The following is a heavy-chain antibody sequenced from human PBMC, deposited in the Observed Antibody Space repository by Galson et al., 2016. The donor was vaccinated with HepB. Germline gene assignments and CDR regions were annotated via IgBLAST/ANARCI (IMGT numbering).Heavy chain of an antibody. CDR1: GFAFTSSV. Sequence: SVKVSCKASGFAFTSSVVQWVRQARGQRLEWMGWIVVGSDNPNYAQKFQDRVTISRDLSTSTAYMELSSLRSEDTAVYYCVAGRYGSGGRYYYFMDVWGQGTTVTVSS. CDR3: VAGRYGSGGRYYYFMDV. CDR2: IVVGSDNP. J-gene: IGHJ6*02. D-gene: IGHD3-10*01. V-gene: IGHV1-58*01.